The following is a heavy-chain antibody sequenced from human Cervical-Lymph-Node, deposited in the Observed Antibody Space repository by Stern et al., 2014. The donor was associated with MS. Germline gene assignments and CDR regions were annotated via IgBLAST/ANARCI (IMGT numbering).Heavy chain of an antibody. J-gene: IGHJ5*02. CDR3: ARHGGPNWNHEAHNWFDP. D-gene: IGHD1-14*01. Sequence: VQLVQSGAEVKKPGESLKISCKGSEYNFNTHWIAWVRQMPGKGLEWLGKIYPGNSDPRYTPSLQGQVSISADKSITTAYLHFSSLKASDSAMYFCARHGGPNWNHEAHNWFDPWGQGTLVTVSS. CDR1: EYNFNTHW. V-gene: IGHV5-51*03. CDR2: IYPGNSDP.